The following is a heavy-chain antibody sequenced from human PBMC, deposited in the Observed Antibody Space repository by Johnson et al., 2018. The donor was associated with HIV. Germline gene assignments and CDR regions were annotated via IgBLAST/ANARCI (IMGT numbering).Heavy chain of an antibody. D-gene: IGHD1-14*01. CDR1: GFTFDDYG. CDR2: MNWNGGST. V-gene: IGHV3-20*04. Sequence: MLLVESGGGVVRPGGSLRLSCAASGFTFDDYGLSWVRQAPGKGLEWVAGMNWNGGSTGYADSVKGRYIISRDKAKNSLYLQMNSLRAEDTAVYYCATRDPTHRPGVLDIWGQGTMVTVSS. J-gene: IGHJ3*02. CDR3: ATRDPTHRPGVLDI.